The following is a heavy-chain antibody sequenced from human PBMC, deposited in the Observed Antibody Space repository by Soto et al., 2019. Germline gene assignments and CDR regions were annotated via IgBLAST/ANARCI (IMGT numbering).Heavy chain of an antibody. D-gene: IGHD2-15*01. J-gene: IGHJ6*02. CDR2: IIPIFGTA. Sequence: QVQLVQSGAEVKKPGSSVKVSCKASGGTISSYAISWVRQAPGQGLEWMGGIIPIFGTANYAQKFQGRVTITADESTSTAYMELSSLRSEDTAVYYCARSSAFRGPASARSKGYCSGGSCLPYGMDVWGQGTTVTVSS. CDR3: ARSSAFRGPASARSKGYCSGGSCLPYGMDV. CDR1: GGTISSYA. V-gene: IGHV1-69*01.